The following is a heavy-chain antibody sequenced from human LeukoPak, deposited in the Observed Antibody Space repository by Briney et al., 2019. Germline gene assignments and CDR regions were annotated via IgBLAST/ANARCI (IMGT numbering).Heavy chain of an antibody. CDR1: GFTFSSST. J-gene: IGHJ4*02. Sequence: GGSLRLSCAASGFTFSSSTMHWVRQAPGKGLEWVAVIPYDGSNKYYADSVKGRFTISRDNSKNTLYLQMNSLRAEDTAVYYCAREGGQWLVSDYWGQGTLVTVSS. V-gene: IGHV3-30*04. CDR3: AREGGQWLVSDY. D-gene: IGHD6-19*01. CDR2: IPYDGSNK.